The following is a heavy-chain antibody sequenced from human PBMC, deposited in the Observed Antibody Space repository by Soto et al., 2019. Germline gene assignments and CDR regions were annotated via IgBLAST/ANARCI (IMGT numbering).Heavy chain of an antibody. Sequence: PSETLSLTCTVSGGSISSYYWSWIRQPPGKGLEWIGYIYYSGSTNYSPSLKSRVTISVDTSKNQFSLKLSSVTAADTAVYYCARGSDGSSSWDYFDYWGQGTLVTVS. D-gene: IGHD6-6*01. CDR3: ARGSDGSSSWDYFDY. CDR1: GGSISSYY. J-gene: IGHJ4*02. CDR2: IYYSGST. V-gene: IGHV4-59*01.